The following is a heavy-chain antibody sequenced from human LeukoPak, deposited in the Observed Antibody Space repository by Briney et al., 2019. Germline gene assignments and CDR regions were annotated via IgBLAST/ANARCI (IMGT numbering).Heavy chain of an antibody. CDR1: GYTFTSYY. CDR3: ARDGDRQSQQWLASPSVY. J-gene: IGHJ4*02. Sequence: ASVKVSCKASGYTFTSYYMHWVRQATGQGLEWMGIINPSGGSTSFAQKFQGRVAVTRDTSTSTVYMELSSLRSEDTAVYYCARDGDRQSQQWLASPSVYWGQGALVTVSS. V-gene: IGHV1-46*01. CDR2: INPSGGST. D-gene: IGHD6-19*01.